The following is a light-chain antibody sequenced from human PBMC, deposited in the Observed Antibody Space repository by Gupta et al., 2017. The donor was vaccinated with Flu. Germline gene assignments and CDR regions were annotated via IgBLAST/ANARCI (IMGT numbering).Light chain of an antibody. CDR1: KLGDKY. J-gene: IGLJ3*02. Sequence: SYELTQPPSVSVSPGQTASITCSGDKLGDKYACWYQQKPGQSPVLVIYQDSKRPSGIPERFSGSNSGNTVTLTISGTQAMDEAYYYCQAWDSSTGVFGGGTKLTVL. CDR2: QDS. CDR3: QAWDSSTGV. V-gene: IGLV3-1*01.